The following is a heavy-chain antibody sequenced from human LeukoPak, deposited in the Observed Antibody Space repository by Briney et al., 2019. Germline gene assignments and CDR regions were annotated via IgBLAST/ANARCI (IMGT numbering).Heavy chain of an antibody. D-gene: IGHD1-7*01. CDR2: IYHSGST. CDR1: GGSISSSNW. V-gene: IGHV4-4*02. J-gene: IGHJ4*02. Sequence: SETLSLTCAVSGGSISSSNWWSWVRQPPGKGLEWIGEIYHSGSTNYNPSLKSRVTISVDKSKNRFSLKLSSVTAADTAVYYCARGNWNYVRGTYYFDYWGQGTLVTVSS. CDR3: ARGNWNYVRGTYYFDY.